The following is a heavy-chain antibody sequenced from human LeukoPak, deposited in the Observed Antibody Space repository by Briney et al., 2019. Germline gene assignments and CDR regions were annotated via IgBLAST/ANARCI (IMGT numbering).Heavy chain of an antibody. CDR1: GGSINSSSFF. CDR2: IYYSGST. CDR3: ARRFPRSKSGTFRYFDY. J-gene: IGHJ4*02. D-gene: IGHD3-3*01. V-gene: IGHV4-39*01. Sequence: SETLSLTCTVSGGSINSSSFFWGWIRQPPGKGLEWIGSIYYSGSTYYTPSLKSRVTLSVDTSNNQFSLKLSSVTAADTAVYYCARRFPRSKSGTFRYFDYWGQGTLVTVSS.